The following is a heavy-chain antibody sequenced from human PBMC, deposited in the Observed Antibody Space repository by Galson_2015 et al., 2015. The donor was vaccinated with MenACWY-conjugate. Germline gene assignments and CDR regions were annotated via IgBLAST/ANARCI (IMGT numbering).Heavy chain of an antibody. CDR2: VHYSGST. CDR3: ARWVAVKMIEY. J-gene: IGHJ4*02. Sequence: ETLSLTCSVSGASISTDYLSWLRQPPGKVLEWIGYVHYSGSTKYNPSLKTRITMSLDTSENQFSLKLSSVTAADTAVYYCARWVAVKMIEYCGQGTLVTVSS. V-gene: IGHV4-59*01. CDR1: GASISTDY. D-gene: IGHD6-19*01.